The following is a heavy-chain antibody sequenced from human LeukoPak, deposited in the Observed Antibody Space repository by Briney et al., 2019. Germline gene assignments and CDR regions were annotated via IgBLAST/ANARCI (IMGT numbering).Heavy chain of an antibody. CDR3: ARGGDFDY. J-gene: IGHJ4*02. CDR1: GFTFTAYL. CDR2: MSSDGNAM. Sequence: GGSLRLSCAASGFTFTAYLIHWVRQAPGKGLEWVAVMSSDGNAMFYADSVKGRFTISRDNSKNTLYLQMNSLRAEDTAVYYCARGGDFDYWGQGTLVTVSS. V-gene: IGHV3-30-3*01.